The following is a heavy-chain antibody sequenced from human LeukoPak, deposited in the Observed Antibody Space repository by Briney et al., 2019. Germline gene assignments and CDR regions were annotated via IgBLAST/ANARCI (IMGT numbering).Heavy chain of an antibody. J-gene: IGHJ4*02. CDR2: IYPGDSDT. D-gene: IGHD2-2*01. V-gene: IGHV5-51*01. CDR3: ARPASYCSSTSCYVRFMDY. Sequence: GESLKISCKGSGYSFISYLIGWVRQMPGKGLEWMGIIYPGDSDTRYSPSFEGQVTISADKSISTAYLQWSNLKASDTAMYYCARPASYCSSTSCYVRFMDYWGQGTLVTVSS. CDR1: GYSFISYL.